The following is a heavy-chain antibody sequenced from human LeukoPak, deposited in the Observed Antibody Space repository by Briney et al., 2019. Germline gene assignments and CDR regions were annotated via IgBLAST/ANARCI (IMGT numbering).Heavy chain of an antibody. CDR1: GGSITNYY. Sequence: SETLSLTCTVSGGSITNYYWSWIRQPPGKGLEWTGYIYYTGSTNYNPSLKSRVTISVGTSKNQVSLKLNSVTAADTAVYYCARHSIDWDYFDYWGQGALVAVSS. CDR3: ARHSIDWDYFDY. V-gene: IGHV4-59*01. D-gene: IGHD6-19*01. J-gene: IGHJ4*02. CDR2: IYYTGST.